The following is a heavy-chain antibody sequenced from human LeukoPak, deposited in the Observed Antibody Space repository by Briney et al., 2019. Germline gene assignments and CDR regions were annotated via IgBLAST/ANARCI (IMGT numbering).Heavy chain of an antibody. Sequence: PGGSLRLSCAASGFTFSSYSMNWVRQTPGKGLEWVSSISSSSSYIYYADSVKGRFTISRDNAKNSLYLQMNSLRAEDTAVYYCASEQWLTDYWGQGTLVTVSS. D-gene: IGHD6-19*01. J-gene: IGHJ4*02. V-gene: IGHV3-21*01. CDR1: GFTFSSYS. CDR3: ASEQWLTDY. CDR2: ISSSSSYI.